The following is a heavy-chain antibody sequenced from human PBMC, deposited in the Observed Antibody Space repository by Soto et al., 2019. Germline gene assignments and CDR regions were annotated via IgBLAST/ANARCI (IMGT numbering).Heavy chain of an antibody. CDR3: ARVRGTAGKRYFDY. CDR2: INPNSGGT. CDR1: GYTLTGYY. D-gene: IGHD6-13*01. Sequence: ASVKVSCKASGYTLTGYYMHWVRQALGQGLEWMGWINPNSGGTNYAQKFQGRVTMTRDTSISTAYMELDSVTPADTAVYYCARVRGTAGKRYFDYWGPGTLVTVSS. J-gene: IGHJ4*02. V-gene: IGHV1-2*02.